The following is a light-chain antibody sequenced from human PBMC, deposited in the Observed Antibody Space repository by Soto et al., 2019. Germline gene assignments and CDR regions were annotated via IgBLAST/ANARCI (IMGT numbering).Light chain of an antibody. V-gene: IGKV1-5*01. CDR1: QSISSW. Sequence: DIQMTQSPSTLSASVGDRVTLPCMASQSISSWLAWYQQKPGKAPKLLIYDASSLESGVPSRFSGSGSGTEFTLTISSLQPDDFATYYCQQYNSYSQTFGQGTKVDI. J-gene: IGKJ1*01. CDR2: DAS. CDR3: QQYNSYSQT.